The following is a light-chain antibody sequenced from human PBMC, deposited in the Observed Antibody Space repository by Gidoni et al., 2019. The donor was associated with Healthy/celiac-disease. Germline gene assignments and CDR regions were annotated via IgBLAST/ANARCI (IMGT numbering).Light chain of an antibody. CDR1: ALPKQY. Sequence: SYELTQPPSVSGSPGQTARITCSGDALPKQYASWYQQKPGQAPGLVIYKDSERPSGIPERFSGSSSGTTVTLTISGVQAEDEADYYCQSADSSGTYPVVFGGGTKLTVL. CDR3: QSADSSGTYPVV. J-gene: IGLJ2*01. V-gene: IGLV3-25*03. CDR2: KDS.